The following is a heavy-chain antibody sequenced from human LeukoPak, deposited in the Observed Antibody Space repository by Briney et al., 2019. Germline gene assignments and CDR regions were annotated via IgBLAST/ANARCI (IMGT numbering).Heavy chain of an antibody. CDR1: GYTFTDYY. CDR2: INPNSGGT. Sequence: ASVKVSCTASGYTFTDYYTHWVRQAHGPGLGWIGWINPNSGGTRYAQQFQGRVTMTRDTSIGTVYMELSTLRSDDTAVYYCARDLSTSSNWELDYWGQGTLVTVSS. V-gene: IGHV1-2*02. D-gene: IGHD1-1*01. J-gene: IGHJ4*02. CDR3: ARDLSTSSNWELDY.